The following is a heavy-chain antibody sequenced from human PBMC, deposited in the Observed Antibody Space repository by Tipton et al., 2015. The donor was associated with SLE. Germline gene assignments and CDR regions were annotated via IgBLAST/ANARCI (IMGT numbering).Heavy chain of an antibody. CDR3: AKGRGSLIYYYGMDV. V-gene: IGHV3-9*01. J-gene: IGHJ6*02. Sequence: SLRLSCAASGFTFDDYAMHWVRQAPGKGLEWVSGFGWNSGSIDYADSVKGRFTISKDDAKNSLYLQMNSLRDEDTALYFCAKGRGSLIYYYGMDVWGQGTTVTVSS. CDR1: GFTFDDYA. CDR2: FGWNSGSI. D-gene: IGHD3-10*01.